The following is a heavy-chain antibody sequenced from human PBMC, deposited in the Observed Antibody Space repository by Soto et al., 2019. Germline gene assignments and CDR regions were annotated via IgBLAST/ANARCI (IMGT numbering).Heavy chain of an antibody. CDR3: ARLLKQRGGVYYYYYYGMDV. J-gene: IGHJ6*02. D-gene: IGHD3-10*01. CDR1: GYSFTSYW. Sequence: GESLKISCKGSGYSFTSYWISWVRQMPEKGLEWMGRIDPSDSYTNYSPSFQGHVTISADKSISTAYLQWSSLKASDTAMYYCARLLKQRGGVYYYYYYGMDVWGQGTTVTVSS. CDR2: IDPSDSYT. V-gene: IGHV5-10-1*01.